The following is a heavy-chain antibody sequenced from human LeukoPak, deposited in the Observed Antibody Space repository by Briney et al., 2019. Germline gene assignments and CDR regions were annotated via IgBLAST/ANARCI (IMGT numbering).Heavy chain of an antibody. J-gene: IGHJ4*02. CDR2: IYPGDSDT. V-gene: IGHV5-51*01. Sequence: GESLQISCQGSGYIFTSYWIGWVRQVPGKGLEWMGIIYPGDSDTRYSPSFQGQVTISADKSISTAYLQWSSLKASDTAMYYCARRNSSGWSGYWGQGTLVTVSS. D-gene: IGHD6-19*01. CDR1: GYIFTSYW. CDR3: ARRNSSGWSGY.